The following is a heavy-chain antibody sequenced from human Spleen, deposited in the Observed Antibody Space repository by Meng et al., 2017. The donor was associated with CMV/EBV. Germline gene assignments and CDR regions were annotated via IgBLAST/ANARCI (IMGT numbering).Heavy chain of an antibody. Sequence: FSNYGITWMRQAPGQGLEWVGWVKISNGFDKSAQNFHGRITFSTDTSTSTSYMELRSLRSDDTAVYYCARSEYYDFWTNYYKSVCFDLWGQGTLVTVSS. CDR2: VKISNGFD. J-gene: IGHJ4*02. CDR3: ARSEYYDFWTNYYKSVCFDL. CDR1: FSNYG. D-gene: IGHD3/OR15-3a*01. V-gene: IGHV1-18*01.